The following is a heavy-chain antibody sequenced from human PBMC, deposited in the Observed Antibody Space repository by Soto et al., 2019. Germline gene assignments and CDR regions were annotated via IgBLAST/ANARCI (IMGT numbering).Heavy chain of an antibody. CDR3: ARGQGTLWSGYPDV. D-gene: IGHD3-3*01. CDR1: GYIFTSYY. CDR2: INPSDGST. J-gene: IGHJ6*02. V-gene: IGHV1-46*01. Sequence: QEQLVQSGAEVKKPGASVKVSCKASGYIFTSYYVHWVRQAPGEGLEWMAIINPSDGSTSFAQNFQGRVTLTRDTPTSTVYMELSSLTSEDTAVYYCARGQGTLWSGYPDVWGQGTTVTASS.